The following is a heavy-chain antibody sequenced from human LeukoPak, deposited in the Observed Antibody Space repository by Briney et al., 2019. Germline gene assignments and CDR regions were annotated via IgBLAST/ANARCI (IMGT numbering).Heavy chain of an antibody. Sequence: GGSLRLSCAASGFTFSSYAMSWVRQGPGKGLEWVANIKPDGSLIYYVDSVKGRFTISRDNAKNSLYLQMNSLRAEDTAVYYCAKWELYSGFYYIDYWGQGTLATVSS. J-gene: IGHJ4*02. CDR1: GFTFSSYA. V-gene: IGHV3-7*01. CDR2: IKPDGSLI. D-gene: IGHD1-26*01. CDR3: AKWELYSGFYYIDY.